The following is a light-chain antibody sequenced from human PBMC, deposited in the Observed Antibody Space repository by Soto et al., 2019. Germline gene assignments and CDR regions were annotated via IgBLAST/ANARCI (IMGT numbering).Light chain of an antibody. Sequence: DIQMTQSPSTLSASVGDRVTIPCRASQSISSWLAWYQQKPGKAPKLLIYKASSLESGVPSRFSGSGPGTEFTLTISSLQPDDFATYYCQQYNSYPWTFGQGTKV. J-gene: IGKJ1*01. CDR2: KAS. CDR3: QQYNSYPWT. CDR1: QSISSW. V-gene: IGKV1-5*03.